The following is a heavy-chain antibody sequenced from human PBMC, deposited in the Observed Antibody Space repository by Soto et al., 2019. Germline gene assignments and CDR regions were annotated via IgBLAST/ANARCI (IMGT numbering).Heavy chain of an antibody. CDR1: GFTFGDYA. Sequence: PGGSLRLSCTASGFTFGDYAMSWVRQAPGKWLEWVGFIRSKAYGGTTEYAASVKGRFTISRDDSKSIAYLQMNSLKTEDTAVYYCTGLPYYDFWSGYFVGRFFYYGMDVWGQGXTVTVSS. V-gene: IGHV3-49*04. CDR2: IRSKAYGGTT. D-gene: IGHD3-3*01. J-gene: IGHJ6*02. CDR3: TGLPYYDFWSGYFVGRFFYYGMDV.